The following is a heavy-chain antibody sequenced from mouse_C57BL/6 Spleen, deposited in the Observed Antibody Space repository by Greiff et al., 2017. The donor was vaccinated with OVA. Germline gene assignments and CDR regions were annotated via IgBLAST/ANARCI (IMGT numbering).Heavy chain of an antibody. J-gene: IGHJ1*03. V-gene: IGHV14-2*01. D-gene: IGHD4-1*01. Sequence: EVQLQQSGAELVQPGASVKLSCTASGFNIKDYYMHWVQQSTEKGLEWIGRIDPEAGGTKYAPNFQGKATITADTSSNTAYLQLSSLTSADTAVYDWARTVRWDLHWYYDVWGTGTTVTVSS. CDR3: ARTVRWDLHWYYDV. CDR2: IDPEAGGT. CDR1: GFNIKDYY.